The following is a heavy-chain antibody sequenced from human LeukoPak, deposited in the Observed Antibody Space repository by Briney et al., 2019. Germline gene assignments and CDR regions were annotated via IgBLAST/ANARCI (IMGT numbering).Heavy chain of an antibody. Sequence: HTGRSLRLSCAASGFTFSSYAMHWVRQAPGKGLEWVAVISYDGSNKYYADSVKGRFTISRDNSENTLYLQMNSLRADDTAVYYCARIGHGYSYGQGYDYWGQGTQVSVSS. V-gene: IGHV3-30-3*01. CDR2: ISYDGSNK. CDR3: ARIGHGYSYGQGYDY. J-gene: IGHJ4*02. CDR1: GFTFSSYA. D-gene: IGHD5-18*01.